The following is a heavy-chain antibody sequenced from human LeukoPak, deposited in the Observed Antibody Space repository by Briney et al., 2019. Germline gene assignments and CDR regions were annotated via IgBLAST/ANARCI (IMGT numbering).Heavy chain of an antibody. CDR1: GGTFSSYA. Sequence: GASVKVSCKASGGTFSSYAISWVRQAPGQGLEWMGRIIPILGIANYAQKFQGRVTITADKSTSTAYMELSSLRSEDTAVYYCARDNAGYGGNSESDGMDVWGQGTTVTVSS. CDR2: IIPILGIA. D-gene: IGHD4-23*01. J-gene: IGHJ6*02. CDR3: ARDNAGYGGNSESDGMDV. V-gene: IGHV1-69*04.